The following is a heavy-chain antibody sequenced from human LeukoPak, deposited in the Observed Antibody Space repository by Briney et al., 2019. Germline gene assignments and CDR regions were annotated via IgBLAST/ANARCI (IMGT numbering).Heavy chain of an antibody. CDR3: ARDLSPVVRASPMGY. CDR1: GFTFTNYG. J-gene: IGHJ4*02. Sequence: GGSLRLSCPASGFTFTNYGMHWVRQAPGKGLEWVALITYDGYYKYYSDSVTGRFTISSDTSKNTLYLQMNSLRAEDTAVYYCARDLSPVVRASPMGYWGQGTPVTVSS. D-gene: IGHD3-10*01. CDR2: ITYDGYYK. V-gene: IGHV3-30*03.